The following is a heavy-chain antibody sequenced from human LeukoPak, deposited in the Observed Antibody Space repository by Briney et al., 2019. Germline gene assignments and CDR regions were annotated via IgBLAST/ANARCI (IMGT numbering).Heavy chain of an antibody. CDR1: GFTFSSYS. V-gene: IGHV3-7*01. Sequence: GGSLRLSCAASGFTFSSYSMNWVRQAPGKGLEWVANIKQDGSEKYYVDSVKGRFTISRDNAKNSLYLQMNSLRAEDTAVYYCARSIRGYSGYGYYYYMDVWGKGTTVTVSS. J-gene: IGHJ6*03. CDR3: ARSIRGYSGYGYYYYMDV. CDR2: IKQDGSEK. D-gene: IGHD5-12*01.